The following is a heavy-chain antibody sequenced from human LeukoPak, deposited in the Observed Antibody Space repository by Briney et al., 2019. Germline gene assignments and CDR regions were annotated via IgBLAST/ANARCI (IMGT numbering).Heavy chain of an antibody. CDR3: AKEGGEYSYYYYGLDV. CDR2: ISGDATQA. CDR1: GFTFDDYA. J-gene: IGHJ6*02. D-gene: IGHD4-17*01. V-gene: IGHV3-43*02. Sequence: GGSLRLSCAASGFTFDDYAMHWVRQAPGKGLEWVSFISGDATQAYYADSVKGRFIISRDNSKNSLYLQMNSLGTEDTALYYCAKEGGEYSYYYYGLDVWGQGTTVTVSS.